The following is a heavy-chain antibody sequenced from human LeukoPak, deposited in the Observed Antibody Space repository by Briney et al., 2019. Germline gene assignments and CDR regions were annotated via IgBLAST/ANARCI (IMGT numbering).Heavy chain of an antibody. CDR2: FDPEDGEP. J-gene: IGHJ3*02. Sequence: ASVTVSCKVSGYTLTELSMHWVRQAPGKGRAWMGGFDPEDGEPIYPQNFQGRVTITEDTSTDTAYLELSSLRSEDTALYYCATRGDGCSDIFYICGEGRKVSVSS. V-gene: IGHV1-24*01. CDR1: GYTLTELS. CDR3: ATRGDGCSDIFYI. D-gene: IGHD2-21*02.